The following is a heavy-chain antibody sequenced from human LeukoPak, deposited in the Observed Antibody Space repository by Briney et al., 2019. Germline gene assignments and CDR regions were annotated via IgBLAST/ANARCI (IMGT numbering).Heavy chain of an antibody. J-gene: IGHJ4*02. D-gene: IGHD6-19*01. CDR2: INPNSGGT. V-gene: IGHV1-2*02. CDR1: GYTFTGYY. Sequence: ASVKVSCKASGYTFTGYYMHWVRQAPGQGREWMGWINPNSGGTNYAQKFQGRVTMTRDTSISTAYMELSRLRSDDTAVYYCARARAVAGINYFYWGQGTLVTVSS. CDR3: ARARAVAGINYFY.